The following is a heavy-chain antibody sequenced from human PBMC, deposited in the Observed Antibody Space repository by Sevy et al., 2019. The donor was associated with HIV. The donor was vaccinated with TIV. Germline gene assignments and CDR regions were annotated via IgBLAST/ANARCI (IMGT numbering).Heavy chain of an antibody. CDR1: GFNFNIYS. CDR2: LSCGCGKI. CDR3: AREGCTRPHDY. J-gene: IGHJ4*02. D-gene: IGHD2-8*01. V-gene: IGHV3-23*01. Sequence: GGSLRLSCAVSGFNFNIYSMSWVRQAPGNGLEWVSTLSCGCGKINYSDSVKGRFIISRDDSKNTLYLQMNSLRPEDTAVYFCAREGCTRPHDYWGQGTLVTVSS.